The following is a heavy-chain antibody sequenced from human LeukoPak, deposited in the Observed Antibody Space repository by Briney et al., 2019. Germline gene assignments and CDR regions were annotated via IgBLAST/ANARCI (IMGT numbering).Heavy chain of an antibody. Sequence: GGSLRLSCEASGFTFSRYWMSWVRQAPGKGLEWVANIKQDESEKYYVDSVKGRFTISRDNAKNSLYLQVNSLRAEDTAVYYYARLSTSISCFSLDIWGQGTTVTV. CDR1: GFTFSRYW. J-gene: IGHJ3*02. CDR3: ARLSTSISCFSLDI. CDR2: IKQDESEK. V-gene: IGHV3-7*01. D-gene: IGHD2-2*01.